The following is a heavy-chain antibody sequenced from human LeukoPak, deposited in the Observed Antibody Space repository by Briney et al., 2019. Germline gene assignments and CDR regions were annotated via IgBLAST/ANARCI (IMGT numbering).Heavy chain of an antibody. CDR3: ARVLRFLEWSHFLGYFDL. J-gene: IGHJ2*01. Sequence: SETLSLTCTVSGGSISSSSYYWGWIRQPPGKGLERIGSIYYSGSTYYNPSLKSRVTISVDTSKNQFSLKLSSVTAADTAVYYCARVLRFLEWSHFLGYFDLWGRGTLVTVSS. CDR1: GGSISSSSYY. V-gene: IGHV4-39*01. CDR2: IYYSGST. D-gene: IGHD3-3*01.